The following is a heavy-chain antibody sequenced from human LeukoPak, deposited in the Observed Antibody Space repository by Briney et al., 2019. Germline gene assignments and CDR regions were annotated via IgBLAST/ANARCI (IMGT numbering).Heavy chain of an antibody. Sequence: GGSLRLSCAASGFTFDDYAMHWVRQAPGKGLEWVSGISWNSGNIGYADSVKGRFTISRDNAKNSLYLQMNSLRAEDTALYYCAKDSGDGLDYWGQGTLVTVSS. V-gene: IGHV3-9*01. D-gene: IGHD2-21*02. CDR3: AKDSGDGLDY. CDR2: ISWNSGNI. CDR1: GFTFDDYA. J-gene: IGHJ4*02.